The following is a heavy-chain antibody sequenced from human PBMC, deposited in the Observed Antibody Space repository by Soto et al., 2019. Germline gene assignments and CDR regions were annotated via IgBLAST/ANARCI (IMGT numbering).Heavy chain of an antibody. J-gene: IGHJ3*02. V-gene: IGHV3-74*01. CDR3: ARDALTTYYYGSGSRPSVDI. CDR2: INSDGSST. CDR1: GFTFSSYW. Sequence: EVQLVESGGGLVQPGGSLRLSCAASGFTFSSYWMHWVRQAPGKGLVWVSRINSDGSSTSYADSVKGRFTISRDNAKNTLYLQMNSLRAEDTAVYYCARDALTTYYYGSGSRPSVDIWGQGTMVTVSS. D-gene: IGHD3-10*01.